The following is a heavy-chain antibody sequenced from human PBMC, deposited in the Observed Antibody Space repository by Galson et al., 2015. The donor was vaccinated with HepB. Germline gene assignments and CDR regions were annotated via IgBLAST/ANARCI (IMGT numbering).Heavy chain of an antibody. J-gene: IGHJ4*02. CDR1: GYTFTSYG. D-gene: IGHD3-22*01. Sequence: SVKVSCKASGYTFTSYGFSWVRQAPGQGLEWMGWISAYSGNTNYAQKLQGRVTMTTDTSTSTAYMELRSLRSDDTAVYYCARDRIYYYDSSGYPDYWGQGTLVTVSS. CDR3: ARDRIYYYDSSGYPDY. V-gene: IGHV1-18*04. CDR2: ISAYSGNT.